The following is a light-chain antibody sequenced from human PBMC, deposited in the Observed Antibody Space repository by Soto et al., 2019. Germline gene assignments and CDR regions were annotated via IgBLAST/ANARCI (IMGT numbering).Light chain of an antibody. CDR3: QKYGSSPSM. CDR1: QSVSSSY. V-gene: IGKV3-20*01. Sequence: EIVLTQSPGTLSLSPGERATLSCRASQSVSSSYLAWYQQKPGQAPRLLIYGASSRATGIPGRFSGSGSGPAFHPTTSRRETQGVAEYYCQKYGSSPSMFGQGTKVEIK. CDR2: GAS. J-gene: IGKJ1*01.